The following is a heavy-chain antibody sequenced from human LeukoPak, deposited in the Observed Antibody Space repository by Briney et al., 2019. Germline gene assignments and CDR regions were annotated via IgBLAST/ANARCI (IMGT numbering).Heavy chain of an antibody. V-gene: IGHV4-61*02. CDR1: GGSLCIGSYY. Sequence: PSETLSLTCTLSGGSLCIGSYYWSWIRPPAGKGLEWIGRIYTSGSTNYNPSLKSRVTISVDTSKNQFSLKLSSVTAADTAVYYGVRDLLDYMDVWGKGTTVTISS. CDR3: VRDLLDYMDV. CDR2: IYTSGST. D-gene: IGHD2-8*02. J-gene: IGHJ6*03.